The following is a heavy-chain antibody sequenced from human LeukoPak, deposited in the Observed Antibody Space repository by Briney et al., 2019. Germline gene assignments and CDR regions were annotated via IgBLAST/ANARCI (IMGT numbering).Heavy chain of an antibody. CDR1: GFTFSSYG. V-gene: IGHV3-30*02. CDR3: AKDSSNWAFDY. J-gene: IGHJ4*02. Sequence: PGGSLRLSCAVSGFTFSSYGVHWVRQAPGKGLEWVAFIRYDGSNEYYADSVKGQFTISRDNSKNTLYLQMNSLRAEDTAVYYCAKDSSNWAFDYWGQGNLVTVSS. CDR2: IRYDGSNE. D-gene: IGHD6-13*01.